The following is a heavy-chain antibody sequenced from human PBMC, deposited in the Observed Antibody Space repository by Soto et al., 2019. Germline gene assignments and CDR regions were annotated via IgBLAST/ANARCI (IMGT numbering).Heavy chain of an antibody. D-gene: IGHD3-9*01. V-gene: IGHV3-23*01. J-gene: IGHJ4*02. CDR1: GFTFSSYA. CDR2: ISGSGGST. CDR3: AKVPYPFEYYDILTGYAGGYFDY. Sequence: GGSLSLSCAASGFTFSSYAMSWVRQAPGKGLEWVSAISGSGGSTYYADSVKGRFTISRDNSKNTLYLQMNSLRAEDTAVYYCAKVPYPFEYYDILTGYAGGYFDYWGQGTLVTVSS.